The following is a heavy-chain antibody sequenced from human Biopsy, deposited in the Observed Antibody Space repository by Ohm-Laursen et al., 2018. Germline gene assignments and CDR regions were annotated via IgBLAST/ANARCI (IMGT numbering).Heavy chain of an antibody. CDR2: ISYRGTT. J-gene: IGHJ5*02. CDR3: ARLRGGVVINYSWFDP. Sequence: SETLSLTCTVSGGSIRSNGFYWGWIRQPPGKGLEWIGSISYRGTTSYNPSLKSRVAISVDTSKNQSSLSLNSVTAADTAVFYCARLRGGVVINYSWFDPWGQGILVTVSS. V-gene: IGHV4-39*01. D-gene: IGHD3-3*01. CDR1: GGSIRSNGFY.